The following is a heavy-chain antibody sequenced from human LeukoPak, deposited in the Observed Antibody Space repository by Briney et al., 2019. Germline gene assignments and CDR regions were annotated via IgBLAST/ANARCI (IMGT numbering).Heavy chain of an antibody. J-gene: IGHJ6*02. D-gene: IGHD3-22*01. CDR1: GYTFTSYG. CDR3: ARVNYYYDSSGYYLQYYGMDV. V-gene: IGHV1-18*01. Sequence: ASVKVSCKASGYTFTSYGISWVRQAPGQRLEWMGWISAYNGNTNCAQKLQGRVTMTTDTSTSTAYMELRSLRSDDTAVYYCARVNYYYDSSGYYLQYYGMDVWGQGTTVTVSS. CDR2: ISAYNGNT.